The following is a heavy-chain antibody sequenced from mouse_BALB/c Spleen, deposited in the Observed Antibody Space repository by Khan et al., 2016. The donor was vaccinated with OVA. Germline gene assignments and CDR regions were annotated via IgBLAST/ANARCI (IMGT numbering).Heavy chain of an antibody. J-gene: IGHJ3*01. CDR1: GYTFSDYN. V-gene: IGHV1S29*02. CDR2: IYPNDGDS. Sequence: VQLQQSGPELVKPGASVKISCKASGYTFSDYNMDWVKQSLGKRLEWLGYIYPNDGDSGYNQKFKTKATLTVDMSSSTAYMELRSLTSEDSAVYYCVRSCYGSFAFWGQGTLVTCS. D-gene: IGHD1-2*01. CDR3: VRSCYGSFAF.